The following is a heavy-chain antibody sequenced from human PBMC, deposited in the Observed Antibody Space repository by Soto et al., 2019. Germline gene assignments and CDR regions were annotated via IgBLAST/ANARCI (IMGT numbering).Heavy chain of an antibody. V-gene: IGHV3-21*01. Sequence: PGGSLRLSCAASGFTFSSYSMNWVRQAPGKGLEWVSSISSSSSYIYYADSVKGRFTISRDNAKNSLYLQMNSLRAEDTAVYYCAREGAVYGDYVDYFDYWGQGTLVTVSS. J-gene: IGHJ4*02. CDR1: GFTFSSYS. CDR2: ISSSSSYI. CDR3: AREGAVYGDYVDYFDY. D-gene: IGHD4-17*01.